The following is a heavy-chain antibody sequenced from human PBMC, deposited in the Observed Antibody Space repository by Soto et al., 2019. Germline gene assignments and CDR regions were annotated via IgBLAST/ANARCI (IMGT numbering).Heavy chain of an antibody. CDR3: ARVFYSIPDSVYYMDV. CDR1: SGSISSSNW. V-gene: IGHV4-4*02. J-gene: IGHJ6*03. D-gene: IGHD4-4*01. CDR2: IYHSGST. Sequence: QVQLQESGPGLVKPSGTLSLTCAVSSGSISSSNWWSWVRQPPGKGLEWIGEIYHSGSTNYNPSLKSRVTMSVDKSKNQFSLKLSSVTAADTAGYYCARVFYSIPDSVYYMDVWGKGTTVTVSS.